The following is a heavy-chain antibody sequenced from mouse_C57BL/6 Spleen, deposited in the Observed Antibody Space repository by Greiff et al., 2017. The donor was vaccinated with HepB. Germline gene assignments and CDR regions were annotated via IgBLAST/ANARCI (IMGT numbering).Heavy chain of an antibody. CDR3: TRALNGYYAMDY. CDR2: IDPETGGT. V-gene: IGHV1-15*01. CDR1: GYTFTDYE. Sequence: QVQLKQSGAELVRPGASVTLSCKASGYTFTDYEMHWVKQTPVHGLEWIGAIDPETGGTAYNQKFKGKAILTADKSSSTAYMELRSLTSEDSAVDYCTRALNGYYAMDYWGQGTSVTVSS. D-gene: IGHD1-2*01. J-gene: IGHJ4*01.